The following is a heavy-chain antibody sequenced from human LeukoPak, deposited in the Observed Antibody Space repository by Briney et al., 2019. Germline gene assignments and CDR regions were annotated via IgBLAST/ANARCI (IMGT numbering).Heavy chain of an antibody. V-gene: IGHV1-18*01. CDR1: GYTFTSYG. CDR3: ASARGIAAAGSDYYFDY. Sequence: ASVKVSCKASGYTFTSYGISWVRQAPGQGLEWMGWISAYNGNTNYAQKLQGRVTMTTDTSTSTAYMELRSLRSDDTAVYYCASARGIAAAGSDYYFDYWAREPWSPSPQ. D-gene: IGHD6-13*01. CDR2: ISAYNGNT. J-gene: IGHJ4*02.